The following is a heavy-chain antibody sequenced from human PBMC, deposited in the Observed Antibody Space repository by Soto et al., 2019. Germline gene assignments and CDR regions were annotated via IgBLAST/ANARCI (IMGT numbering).Heavy chain of an antibody. CDR1: GGSIRRYY. D-gene: IGHD5-12*01. Sequence: SAIRSLACSVCGGSIRRYYWTLIQQCPGKGMEWIGYIYYSGSTNYNPSLKSRVTIAVDTSKNQFSLKRSSVTSADTAAYYCERMDSGYYPSIDYWGQGTRVTVS. V-gene: IGHV4-59*01. J-gene: IGHJ4*02. CDR2: IYYSGST. CDR3: ERMDSGYYPSIDY.